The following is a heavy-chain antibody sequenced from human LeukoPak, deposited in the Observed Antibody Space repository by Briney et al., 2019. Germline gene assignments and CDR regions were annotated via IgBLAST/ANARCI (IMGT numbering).Heavy chain of an antibody. J-gene: IGHJ4*02. Sequence: PGGSLRLSCAASGFTFSDSAMHWVRRAPGKGLEWVGRIRSKANSYATAYAASVKGRFTISRDDSKNTAYLQMNSLKTEDTAVYYCTRPYGDIDYWGQGTLVTVSS. CDR1: GFTFSDSA. V-gene: IGHV3-73*01. CDR3: TRPYGDIDY. D-gene: IGHD4-17*01. CDR2: IRSKANSYAT.